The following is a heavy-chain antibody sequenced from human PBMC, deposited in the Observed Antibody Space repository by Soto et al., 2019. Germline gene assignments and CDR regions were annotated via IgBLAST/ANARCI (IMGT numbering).Heavy chain of an antibody. Sequence: GAPAKVCCKTCGYHFTRYYIHWVRQATGKGLEWMGIINPTGGRATYAQKFQGRVSMTRDTSTTTVYMGLTGLKSEDTAVYLCYRDRCSSTSCYPDYWGQGTLVTVSS. CDR2: INPTGGRA. D-gene: IGHD2-2*01. J-gene: IGHJ4*02. CDR1: GYHFTRYY. V-gene: IGHV1-46*03. CDR3: YRDRCSSTSCYPDY.